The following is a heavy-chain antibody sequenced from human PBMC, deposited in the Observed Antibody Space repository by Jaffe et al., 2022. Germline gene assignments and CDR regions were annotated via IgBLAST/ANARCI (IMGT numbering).Heavy chain of an antibody. CDR2: ISGSGGST. D-gene: IGHD2-8*02. CDR1: GFTFSSYA. CDR3: AKGGPSNIVLVGLEYYYYYYMDV. V-gene: IGHV3-23*01. Sequence: EVQLLESGGGLVQPGGSLRLSCAASGFTFSSYAMSWVRQAPGKGLEWVSAISGSGGSTYYADSVKGRFTISRDNSKNTLYLQMNSLRAEDTAVYYCAKGGPSNIVLVGLEYYYYYYMDVWGKGTTVTVSS. J-gene: IGHJ6*03.